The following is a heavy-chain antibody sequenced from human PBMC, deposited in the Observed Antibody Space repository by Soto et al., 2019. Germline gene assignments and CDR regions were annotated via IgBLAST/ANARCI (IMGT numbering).Heavy chain of an antibody. Sequence: PGGSLRLSCAASGFTFSSYEMNWVRQAPGKGLEWVSYISSSGSAIYYADSVKGRFTISRDNAKNSLYLQMNSLRAEDTAVYYCARDRSYYDFWDYYYGMDVWGQGTTVTVSS. CDR3: ARDRSYYDFWDYYYGMDV. J-gene: IGHJ6*02. V-gene: IGHV3-48*03. CDR2: ISSSGSAI. CDR1: GFTFSSYE. D-gene: IGHD3-3*01.